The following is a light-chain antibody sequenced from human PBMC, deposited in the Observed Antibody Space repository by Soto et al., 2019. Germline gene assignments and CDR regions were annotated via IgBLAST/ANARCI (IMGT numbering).Light chain of an antibody. CDR1: ESLSSNY. J-gene: IGKJ2*01. V-gene: IGKV3-20*01. CDR2: GAS. CDR3: QQYGGSPMYT. Sequence: EIVLTQSPGTLSLSPGQRATLSCRASESLSSNYLVWYQQKPGQAPRLLIYGASSRATGIPDRFSGSGSETDFTLPISRLEPEDAAMYYCQQYGGSPMYTFGQGTKLEIK.